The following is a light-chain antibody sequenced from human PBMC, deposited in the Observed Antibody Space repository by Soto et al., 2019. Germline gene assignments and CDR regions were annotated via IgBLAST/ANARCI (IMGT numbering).Light chain of an antibody. CDR2: GAS. J-gene: IGKJ1*01. V-gene: IGKV3-15*01. Sequence: IMMTQSPATLSVSPGERVTLSCSTSHSFNSHVAWYQQKPGQAPRLLLYGASTRATGIPVRFSGSGFGTEFTLTISSLQSEDFAVYYCQQYNNWLWTFGQGTKVDIK. CDR3: QQYNNWLWT. CDR1: HSFNSH.